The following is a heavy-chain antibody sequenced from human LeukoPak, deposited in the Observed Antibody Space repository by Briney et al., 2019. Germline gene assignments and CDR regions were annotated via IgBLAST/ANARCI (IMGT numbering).Heavy chain of an antibody. J-gene: IGHJ6*02. CDR3: AKRHFYGMDV. CDR2: ISYDGSNK. Sequence: GGSLRLSCAASGFTFSSYGMHWVRQAPGKGLEWVAVISYDGSNKYYADSVKGRFTISRDNSKNTLYLQMNSLRAEDTAVYYCAKRHFYGMDVWGQGTTVTVSS. CDR1: GFTFSSYG. V-gene: IGHV3-30*18.